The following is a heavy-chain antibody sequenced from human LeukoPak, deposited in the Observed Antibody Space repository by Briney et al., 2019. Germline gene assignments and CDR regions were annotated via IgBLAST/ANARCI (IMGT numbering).Heavy chain of an antibody. CDR1: GGSVSSGSYY. Sequence: SETLSLTCTVSGGSVSSGSYYWSWIRQPPGKGLEWIEYIYYSGSTNYNPSLKSRVTISVDTSKNQFSLKLSSVTAADTAVYYCAREDGSGSWEPNWFDPWGQGTLVTVSS. D-gene: IGHD3-10*01. CDR3: AREDGSGSWEPNWFDP. J-gene: IGHJ5*02. CDR2: IYYSGST. V-gene: IGHV4-61*01.